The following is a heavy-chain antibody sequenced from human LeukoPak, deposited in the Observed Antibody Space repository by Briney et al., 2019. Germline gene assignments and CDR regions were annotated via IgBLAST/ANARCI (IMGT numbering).Heavy chain of an antibody. Sequence: SETLSLTCAVYGGSFSGYYWSWIRQPPGKGLEWIGEINHSGSTNYNLSLKSRVTISVDTSKNQFSLKLSSVTAADTAVYYCAREPRITMIVVVTKRDAFDIWGQGTMVTVSS. D-gene: IGHD3-22*01. CDR1: GGSFSGYY. J-gene: IGHJ3*02. V-gene: IGHV4-34*01. CDR2: INHSGST. CDR3: AREPRITMIVVVTKRDAFDI.